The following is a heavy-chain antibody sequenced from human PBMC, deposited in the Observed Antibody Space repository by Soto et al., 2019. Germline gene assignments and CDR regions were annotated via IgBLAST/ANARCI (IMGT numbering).Heavy chain of an antibody. CDR3: ARGPGGYHSVWGGGDY. D-gene: IGHD3-16*01. CDR2: LIPSFGTA. J-gene: IGHJ4*02. Sequence: QVQLVQSGAEVKKPGSSVKVSCKASGGTFSSYAISWVRQAPGQGLEWMGGLIPSFGTANYAQKFQGRVTITADESTSTATMQLSSLRPQDTAVYYCARGPGGYHSVWGGGDYWGQGTLVTVSS. CDR1: GGTFSSYA. V-gene: IGHV1-69*01.